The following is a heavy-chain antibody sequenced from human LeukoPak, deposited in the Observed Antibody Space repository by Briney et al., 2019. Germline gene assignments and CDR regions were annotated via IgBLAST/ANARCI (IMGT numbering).Heavy chain of an antibody. CDR1: GFTFSSYG. Sequence: GGSLRLSCAASGFTFSSYGTHWVRQAPGKGLEWVAFIRYDGSNKYYADSVKGRFTISRDNSKNTLYLQMNSLRAEDTAVYYCAKCSLTLLHYFDYWGQGTLVTVSS. D-gene: IGHD3-10*02. J-gene: IGHJ4*02. CDR2: IRYDGSNK. V-gene: IGHV3-30*02. CDR3: AKCSLTLLHYFDY.